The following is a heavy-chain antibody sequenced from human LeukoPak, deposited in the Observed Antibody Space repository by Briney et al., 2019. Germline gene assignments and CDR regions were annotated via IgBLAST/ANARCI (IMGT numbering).Heavy chain of an antibody. D-gene: IGHD5-18*01. V-gene: IGHV3-21*06. J-gene: IGHJ4*02. Sequence: GGSLRLSCEASGFSFQNDNMNWVRQAPGKGPEWVSSISFSSTYIYYADSVKGRFTISRDNAKNSLYLEMNSLGAEDTAVYYCARGGDGFSFGPEFDYWGQGTQVSVSS. CDR3: ARGGDGFSFGPEFDY. CDR1: GFSFQNDN. CDR2: ISFSSTYI.